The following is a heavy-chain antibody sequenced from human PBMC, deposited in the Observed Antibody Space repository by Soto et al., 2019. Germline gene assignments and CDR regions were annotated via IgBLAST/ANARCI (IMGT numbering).Heavy chain of an antibody. CDR2: ISGSGGST. CDR3: AKGGYYDSSGYPEFDY. J-gene: IGHJ4*02. V-gene: IGHV3-23*01. D-gene: IGHD3-22*01. CDR1: GFTFSSYA. Sequence: GESLKISCAASGFTFSSYAMSWVRQAPGKGLEWVSAISGSGGSTYYADSVKGRFTISRDNSKNTLYLQMNSLRAEDTAVYYCAKGGYYDSSGYPEFDYWGQGTLVTVSS.